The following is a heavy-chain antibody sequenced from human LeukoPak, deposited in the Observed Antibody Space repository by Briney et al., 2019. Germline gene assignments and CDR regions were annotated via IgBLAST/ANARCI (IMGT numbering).Heavy chain of an antibody. CDR1: GFTFSSYG. CDR2: IRYDESNR. CDR3: AIAARGMDV. V-gene: IGHV3-30*02. Sequence: GRSLRLSCAASGFTFSSYGMHWVRQAPGKGLEWVALIRYDESNRYYADSVKGRFTISRDNSKDTLYLQMNSLRAEDTAVYYCAIAARGMDVWGKGTSVTVSS. J-gene: IGHJ6*03.